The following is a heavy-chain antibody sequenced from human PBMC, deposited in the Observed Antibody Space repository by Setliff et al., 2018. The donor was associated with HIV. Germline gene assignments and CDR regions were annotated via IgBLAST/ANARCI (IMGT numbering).Heavy chain of an antibody. CDR3: AKEGVAGSTRFDY. D-gene: IGHD1-26*01. Sequence: GALRLSCAASGFTFSTYGMQWVRQAPGKGLEWVAFIRYDGSNQYYADSVKGRFTVSRDNSKNTVYLQMNSLRAEDTAVYYCAKEGVAGSTRFDYWGQGTLVTVSS. CDR1: GFTFSTYG. V-gene: IGHV3-30*02. CDR2: IRYDGSNQ. J-gene: IGHJ4*03.